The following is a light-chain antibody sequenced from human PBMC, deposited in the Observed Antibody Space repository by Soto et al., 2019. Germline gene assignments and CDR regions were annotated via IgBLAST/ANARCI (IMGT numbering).Light chain of an antibody. J-gene: IGKJ5*01. CDR2: AAS. CDR1: QSISSY. V-gene: IGKV1-39*01. Sequence: QITQSPYSVAASVVDRGPITCRESQSISSYLNWYQQKPGKAPKLLIYAASSLQSGVPSRFSGSGSGTDVTLTISSLQPEDFATYYCQQSYSTPQITFGQGTRLEIK. CDR3: QQSYSTPQIT.